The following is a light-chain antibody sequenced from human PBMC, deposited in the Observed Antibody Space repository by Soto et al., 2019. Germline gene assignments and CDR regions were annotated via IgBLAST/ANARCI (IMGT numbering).Light chain of an antibody. J-gene: IGKJ4*01. CDR1: QSVSSC. Sequence: EIVLTQSPATLSLSPGERATLSCRASQSVSSCLAWYQQKPGQAPRLLIYDASNRATGIPARFSGSGSGTDFTLTISSLEPEDFAVYYCQQRSNWPPGGTFGGGTKVEIK. CDR3: QQRSNWPPGGT. CDR2: DAS. V-gene: IGKV3-11*01.